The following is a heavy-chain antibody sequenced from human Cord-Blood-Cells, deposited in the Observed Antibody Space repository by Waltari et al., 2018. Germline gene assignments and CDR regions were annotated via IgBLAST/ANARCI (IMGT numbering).Heavy chain of an antibody. CDR2: INPNSGGT. J-gene: IGHJ5*02. V-gene: IGHV1-2*04. D-gene: IGHD4-17*01. CDR3: ARGPLRATVTKNWFDP. Sequence: QVQLVQSGAEVKKPGASVKVSCKASGYTFTGYYMHRVRQAPGQGLEWMGWINPNSGGTNYAQKFQGWVTMTRDTSISTAYMELSRLRSDDTAVYYCARGPLRATVTKNWFDPWGQGTLVTVSS. CDR1: GYTFTGYY.